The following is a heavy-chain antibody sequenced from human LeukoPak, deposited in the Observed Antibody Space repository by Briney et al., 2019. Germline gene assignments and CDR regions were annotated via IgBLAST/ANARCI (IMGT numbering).Heavy chain of an antibody. CDR1: GYTFTSYD. CDR3: ARGKDYYDSSGYSTPVDY. D-gene: IGHD3-22*01. J-gene: IGHJ4*02. CDR2: MNPNSGNT. Sequence: ASVKVSCKASGYTFTSYDINWVRQATGQGLEWMGWMNPNSGNTGYAQKLQGRVTMTRNTSISTAYMELSSLRSEDTAVYYCARGKDYYDSSGYSTPVDYWGQGTLVTVSS. V-gene: IGHV1-8*01.